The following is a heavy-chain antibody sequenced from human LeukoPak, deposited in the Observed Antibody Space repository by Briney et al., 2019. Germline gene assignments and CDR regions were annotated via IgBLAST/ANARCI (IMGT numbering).Heavy chain of an antibody. CDR2: IWYDGSNK. J-gene: IGHJ5*02. CDR1: GFTFSSYG. CDR3: ARDESDEDWFDP. V-gene: IGHV3-33*01. D-gene: IGHD2-21*02. Sequence: GGSLRLSCAASGFTFSSYGMHWVRQAPGKGLEWVAVIWYDGSNKYYADSVKGRFTISRDNSKNTLYLQMNSLRAEDTAVYYCARDESDEDWFDPWGQGTLVTVSS.